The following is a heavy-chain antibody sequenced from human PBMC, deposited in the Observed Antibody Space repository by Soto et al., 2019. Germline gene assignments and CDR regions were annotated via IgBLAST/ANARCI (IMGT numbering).Heavy chain of an antibody. CDR2: IYYSGTA. CDR1: GGSVNSDNYY. D-gene: IGHD3-3*01. CDR3: ARVRRVYYFDY. J-gene: IGHJ4*02. Sequence: SETLSLTCTVSGGSVNSDNYYWTWIRQPPGKGLEWIGYIYYSGTADYSPSLKSRVTISVDTSKNQFSLKLTSVTAADTAIYYCARVRRVYYFDYWGQGTLVTVSS. V-gene: IGHV4-61*01.